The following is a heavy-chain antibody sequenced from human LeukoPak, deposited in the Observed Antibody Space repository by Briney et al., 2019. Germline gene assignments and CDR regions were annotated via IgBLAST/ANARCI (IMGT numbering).Heavy chain of an antibody. J-gene: IGHJ5*02. D-gene: IGHD5-18*01. V-gene: IGHV4-39*07. CDR1: GGSISSSSYY. CDR3: ARGRGYSYGGLLGFDP. Sequence: PSETLSLTCAVSGGSISSSSYYWGWIRQPPGKGLEWIGSIYYSGSTYYNPSLKSRVTISVDTSKNQFSLKLSSVTAADTAVYYCARGRGYSYGGLLGFDPWGQGTLVTVSS. CDR2: IYYSGST.